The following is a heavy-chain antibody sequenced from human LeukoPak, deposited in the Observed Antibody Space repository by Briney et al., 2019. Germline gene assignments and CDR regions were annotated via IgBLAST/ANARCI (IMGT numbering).Heavy chain of an antibody. CDR3: ARVPVAVAGRDY. CDR1: GYTFTGYY. CDR2: INPNSGGT. D-gene: IGHD6-19*01. J-gene: IGHJ4*02. V-gene: IGHV1-2*02. Sequence: GASVKVSCKASGYTFTGYYMHLVRQAPGQGIEWMGWINPNSGGTNYAQKFQGRVTMTRDTSISTAYMELSRLRSDDTAVYYCARVPVAVAGRDYWGQGTLVTVSS.